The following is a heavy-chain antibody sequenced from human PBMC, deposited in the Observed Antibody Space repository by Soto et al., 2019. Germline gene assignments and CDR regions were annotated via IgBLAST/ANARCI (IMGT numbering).Heavy chain of an antibody. CDR1: GFVFSDFQ. V-gene: IGHV3-21*01. CDR2: ITGTSAFT. D-gene: IGHD3-16*01. Sequence: GGSLRLSCAASGFVFSDFQFNWVRQAPGGGLEWLSSITGTSAFTEYAESIEGRFTISRDNPNKLLFLHMDNLRPEDTAVYYCARENLAFQGAFDLWGQGTLVTVSS. CDR3: ARENLAFQGAFDL. J-gene: IGHJ4*02.